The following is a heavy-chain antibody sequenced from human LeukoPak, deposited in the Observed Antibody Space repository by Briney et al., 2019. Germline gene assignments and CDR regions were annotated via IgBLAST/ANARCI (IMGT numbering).Heavy chain of an antibody. CDR1: GYTFTGYY. D-gene: IGHD3-16*01. Sequence: GASVKVSCKASGYTFTGYYIHWVRQAPGQGLEWMGRINPNSGGTNYAQRFQGRVTMTRDTSISTAYMDLSRLRSDDTALYYCARPRGEPNIFDYWGQGTLVTVSS. V-gene: IGHV1-2*06. J-gene: IGHJ4*02. CDR3: ARPRGEPNIFDY. CDR2: INPNSGGT.